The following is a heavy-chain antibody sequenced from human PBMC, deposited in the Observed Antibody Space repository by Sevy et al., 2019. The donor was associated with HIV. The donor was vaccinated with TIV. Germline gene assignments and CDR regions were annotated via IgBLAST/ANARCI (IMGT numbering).Heavy chain of an antibody. J-gene: IGHJ4*02. V-gene: IGHV1-46*01. CDR3: VRADPAQHFDS. CDR2: VDPSGGNA. Sequence: ASVKVSCKASADTFTNNYIHWVRQAPGQGLEWMGIVDPSGGNASCAQRFQDRVTLTRDTSTSTRYMDLTSLTSEDTAVYYWVRADPAQHFDSWGQGTLVTVSS. CDR1: ADTFTNNY.